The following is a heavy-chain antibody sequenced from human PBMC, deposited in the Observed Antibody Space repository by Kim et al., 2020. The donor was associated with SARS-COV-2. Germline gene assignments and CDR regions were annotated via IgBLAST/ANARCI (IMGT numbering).Heavy chain of an antibody. CDR3: ARENGDDGSHFDL. Sequence: NYHNQFQARVTLTEDKSPNTAYMGLTSLTSEDTAVFFCARENGDDGSHFDLWGQGTLVTVSS. V-gene: IGHV1-69*04. J-gene: IGHJ4*01. D-gene: IGHD4-17*01.